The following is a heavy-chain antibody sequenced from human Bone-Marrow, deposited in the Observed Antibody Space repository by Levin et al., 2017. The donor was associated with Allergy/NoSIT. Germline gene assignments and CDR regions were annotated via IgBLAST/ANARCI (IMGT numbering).Heavy chain of an antibody. CDR3: ARDGPVEYFYESTGYFDN. CDR1: GFTFTSYW. CDR2: MKQDGTEK. D-gene: IGHD3-22*01. Sequence: LSLTCAASGFTFTSYWINWLRQAPGKGLEWVANMKQDGTEKYYADSVKGRFTISRDNAKNSLYLQMNSLRAEDTAVYYCARDGPVEYFYESTGYFDNWGPGTLVTVSS. V-gene: IGHV3-7*01. J-gene: IGHJ4*02.